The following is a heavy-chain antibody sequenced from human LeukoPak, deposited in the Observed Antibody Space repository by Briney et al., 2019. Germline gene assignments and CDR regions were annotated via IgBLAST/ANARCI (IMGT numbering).Heavy chain of an antibody. V-gene: IGHV4-4*09. CDR3: ARGRLIVAPGVYYFEY. Sequence: PSETLSLTCTVSGGLTSDHYWSWIRQPPGKGLEWIGYIYFRGGTHYNPSLERRVKISGDTAKSEFSLKMTSVTAADTAVYYCARGRLIVAPGVYYFEYWGQGTLVTVSS. J-gene: IGHJ4*02. CDR1: GGLTSDHY. CDR2: IYFRGGT. D-gene: IGHD2-8*01.